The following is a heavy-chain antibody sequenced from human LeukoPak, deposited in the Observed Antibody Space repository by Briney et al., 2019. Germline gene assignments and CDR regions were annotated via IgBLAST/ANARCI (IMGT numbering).Heavy chain of an antibody. CDR3: ARVRSHSLYCDFDY. J-gene: IGHJ4*02. Sequence: ASVTLSFKGSGYTCTINYMPWERRAPGQGLEWMGWINPNSGGTNYAQKFQGRVTMTRDTSISTSYMELSRLRSDDTAVYYCARVRSHSLYCDFDYWGQGTLVTVSS. V-gene: IGHV1-2*02. CDR1: GYTCTINY. D-gene: IGHD1-26*01. CDR2: INPNSGGT.